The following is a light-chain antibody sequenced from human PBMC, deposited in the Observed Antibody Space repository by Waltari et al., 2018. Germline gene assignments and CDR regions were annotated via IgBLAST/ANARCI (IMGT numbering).Light chain of an antibody. Sequence: DIVMTQSPDSLAVSLGERATINCKSNQSVLYSSNNNNYLAWYQQKPRQPPKLLIYWASTRESGVPDQFSGSGSGTDFTLAISSLQAEDVAVYYCQQYYTTPWTFGQGTKVEI. CDR3: QQYYTTPWT. J-gene: IGKJ1*01. CDR2: WAS. V-gene: IGKV4-1*01. CDR1: QSVLYSSNNNNY.